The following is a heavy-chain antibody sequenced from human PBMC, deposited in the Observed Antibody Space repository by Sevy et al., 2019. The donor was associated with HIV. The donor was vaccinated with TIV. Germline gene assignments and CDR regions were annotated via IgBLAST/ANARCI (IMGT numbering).Heavy chain of an antibody. Sequence: ASVKVSCKASGYTFSSNGIAWVRQAPGQGLQWMGWIGVYNGNSNYAQNLRDRVTMTTDTSTSTAYMELKSLRSDDTAVYYCARVPTYYFGSGTDFDYWGQGTLVTVSS. J-gene: IGHJ4*02. V-gene: IGHV1-18*01. CDR2: IGVYNGNS. D-gene: IGHD3-10*01. CDR3: ARVPTYYFGSGTDFDY. CDR1: GYTFSSNG.